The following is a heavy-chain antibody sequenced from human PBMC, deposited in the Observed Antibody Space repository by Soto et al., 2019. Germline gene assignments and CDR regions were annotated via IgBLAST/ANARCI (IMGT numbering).Heavy chain of an antibody. CDR3: ARGGSGWLGLDY. D-gene: IGHD6-19*01. V-gene: IGHV3-7*05. CDR2: INQDGSEK. Sequence: EVQLVESGGGLVQPGGSLRLSCAASGFTFSTYWMTWVRQAPGKGLEWVANINQDGSEKYYVDSVKGRFTISRDNAKNSLSLQMNSLRGEDAAVYYCARGGSGWLGLDYWGQGTLVTVSS. J-gene: IGHJ4*02. CDR1: GFTFSTYW.